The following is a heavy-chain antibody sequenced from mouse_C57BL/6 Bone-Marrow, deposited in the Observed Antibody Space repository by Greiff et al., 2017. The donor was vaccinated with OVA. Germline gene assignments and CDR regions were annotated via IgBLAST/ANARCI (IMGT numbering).Heavy chain of an antibody. CDR3: TTWRYYYGSRAMDY. Sequence: VQLQQSGAELVRPGASVKLSCTASGFNFTDYYMHWVKQRPEQGLEWIGRIDPEDGDTEYATKFQGKATMTADTSSNTAYLQLSSLTSEDTAVYYCTTWRYYYGSRAMDYWGQGTSVTVSS. J-gene: IGHJ4*01. V-gene: IGHV14-1*01. CDR1: GFNFTDYY. D-gene: IGHD1-1*01. CDR2: IDPEDGDT.